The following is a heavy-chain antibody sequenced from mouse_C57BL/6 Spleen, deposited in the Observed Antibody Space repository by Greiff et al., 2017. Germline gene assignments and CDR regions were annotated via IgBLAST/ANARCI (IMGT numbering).Heavy chain of an antibody. CDR3: AREDTTVAPYAMDY. D-gene: IGHD1-1*01. CDR1: GFTFSSYA. Sequence: EVQVVESGGGLVKPGGSLKLSCAASGFTFSSYAMSWVRQTPEKRLEWVATISDGGSYTYYPDNVKGRFTISRDNAKNNLYLQMSHLKSEDTAMYYCAREDTTVAPYAMDYWGQGTSVTVSS. CDR2: ISDGGSYT. J-gene: IGHJ4*01. V-gene: IGHV5-4*01.